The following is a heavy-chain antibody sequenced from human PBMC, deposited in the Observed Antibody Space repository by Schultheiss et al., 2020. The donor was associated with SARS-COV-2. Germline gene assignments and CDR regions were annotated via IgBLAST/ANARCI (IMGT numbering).Heavy chain of an antibody. CDR1: GFTFSSYS. CDR3: ARQPQWLVRAFDI. D-gene: IGHD6-19*01. J-gene: IGHJ3*02. V-gene: IGHV3-21*01. Sequence: GESLKISCAASGFTFSSYSMNWVRQAPGKGLEWVSSISSSSSYIYYADSVKGRFTISRDNAKNSLYLQMNSLRAEDTAVYYCARQPQWLVRAFDIWGQGTMVTVSS. CDR2: ISSSSSYI.